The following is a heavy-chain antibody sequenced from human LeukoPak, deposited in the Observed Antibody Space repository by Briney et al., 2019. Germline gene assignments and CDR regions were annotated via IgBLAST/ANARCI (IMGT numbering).Heavy chain of an antibody. Sequence: PGGSLRLSCAASGFTFDDYAMHWVRQAPGKGLEWVSGISWNSGVIDYADSVKGRFTISRDNAKNSLYLQMNSLRAEDTAVYYCASHSTIRDWGQGTLVTVSS. V-gene: IGHV3-9*01. CDR2: ISWNSGVI. CDR1: GFTFDDYA. J-gene: IGHJ4*02. D-gene: IGHD2/OR15-2a*01. CDR3: ASHSTIRD.